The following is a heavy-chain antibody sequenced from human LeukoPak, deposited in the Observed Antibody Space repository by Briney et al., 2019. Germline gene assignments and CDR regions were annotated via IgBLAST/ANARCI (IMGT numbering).Heavy chain of an antibody. V-gene: IGHV1-8*03. D-gene: IGHD6-13*01. J-gene: IGHJ4*02. Sequence: ASVKVSCKASGYTFTSYDINWVRQATEQGLEWMGWMNPNSGNTGYAQKFQGRVTIIRDTSAKTAHMELSSLRSEDTAVYYCARDRSSWTSDGFDYWGQGTLVTVSS. CDR3: ARDRSSWTSDGFDY. CDR1: GYTFTSYD. CDR2: MNPNSGNT.